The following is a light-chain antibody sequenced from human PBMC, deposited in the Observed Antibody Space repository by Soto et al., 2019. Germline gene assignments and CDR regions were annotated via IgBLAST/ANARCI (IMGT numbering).Light chain of an antibody. J-gene: IGKJ2*01. CDR2: KVS. CDR1: QSLVHSDGNTY. V-gene: IGKV2-30*02. CDR3: MQGTHWPLYT. Sequence: DVVMTQSPLSLPVTLGQPASISCRSSQSLVHSDGNTYLNWFQQRPGQSPRRLIYKVSNRDSGVPDRFSGSWSGTDFTLMISRVEAEDVGVYYCMQGTHWPLYTFGQGTKLEIK.